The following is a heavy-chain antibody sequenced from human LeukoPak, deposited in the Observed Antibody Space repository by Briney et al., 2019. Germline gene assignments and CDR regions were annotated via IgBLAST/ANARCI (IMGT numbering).Heavy chain of an antibody. CDR2: ISFDGGNQ. Sequence: PGRSLRLSCAASGFSFNNYAMHWVRRAPGKGLEWVAVISFDGGNQYYADSVKGRFTISRDNSKKTLYPQMNSLRPEDTAVYYCTRDYDSTHFFDYWGQGTLVTVSS. D-gene: IGHD3-22*01. J-gene: IGHJ4*02. CDR3: TRDYDSTHFFDY. CDR1: GFSFNNYA. V-gene: IGHV3-30-3*01.